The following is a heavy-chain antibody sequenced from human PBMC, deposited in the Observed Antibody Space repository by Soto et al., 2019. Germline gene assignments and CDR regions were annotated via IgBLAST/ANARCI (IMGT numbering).Heavy chain of an antibody. CDR2: MHYTGFS. V-gene: IGHV4-59*02. D-gene: IGHD3-3*01. CDR1: GDSDTSHY. CDR3: ASVQGGRFLEWFRIDY. J-gene: IGHJ4*02. Sequence: SGTLSLTCALSGDSDTSHYLTWIRQSPEKGLEWIGYMHYTGFSHYNPSLKSRLTISVDTSKNQFSLKLSSVTAADTAVYYCASVQGGRFLEWFRIDYWGQGTLVTVSS.